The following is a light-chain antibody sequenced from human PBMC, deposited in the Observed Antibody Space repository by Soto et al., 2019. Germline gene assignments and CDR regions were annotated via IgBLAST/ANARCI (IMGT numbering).Light chain of an antibody. CDR2: DAS. CDR3: QKYDNVPLT. CDR1: QDISKF. Sequence: DIQMTQSPSSLSASVGDRVTITCQASQDISKFLNWYQQKPGKAPKLLIYDASNLETGVPSRFSGSGSGTHFAFTISSLQPEDIATYYCQKYDNVPLTLGGGTKVDIQ. V-gene: IGKV1-33*01. J-gene: IGKJ4*01.